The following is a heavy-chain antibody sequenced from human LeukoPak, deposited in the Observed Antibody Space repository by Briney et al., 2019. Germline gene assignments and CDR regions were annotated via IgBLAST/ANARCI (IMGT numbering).Heavy chain of an antibody. Sequence: ASVKVSCKSSGYTFTSYGISWVRQPPAQGLEWMGWISGYNGNTNYAQQKLQGRVTMTTDTSTSTAYMELRSLRSDDTAVYYCARDLKRGYSSGRYSWGTGSSNDYWGQGTLVTVSS. D-gene: IGHD6-19*01. J-gene: IGHJ4*02. CDR2: ISGYNGNT. V-gene: IGHV1-18*01. CDR3: ARDLKRGYSSGRYSWGTGSSNDY. CDR1: GYTFTSYG.